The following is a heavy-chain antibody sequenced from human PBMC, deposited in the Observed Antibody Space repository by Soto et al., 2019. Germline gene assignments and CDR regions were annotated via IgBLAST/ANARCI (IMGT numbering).Heavy chain of an antibody. D-gene: IGHD6-13*01. Sequence: GASVKVSCKASGYTFTSYGIHWVRQAPGQRLEWMGWLNAANGDTIYSPEFQGRVTIIRDTSASTAYMELSSLRSEDTAVYYCVRRHVSATGIDWFDPWGQGTLVTVSS. CDR1: GYTFTSYG. CDR2: LNAANGDT. V-gene: IGHV1-3*01. CDR3: VRRHVSATGIDWFDP. J-gene: IGHJ5*02.